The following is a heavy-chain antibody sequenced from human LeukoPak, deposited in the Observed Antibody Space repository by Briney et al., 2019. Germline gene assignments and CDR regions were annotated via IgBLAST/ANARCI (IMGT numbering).Heavy chain of an antibody. Sequence: SETLSLTCAVYGGSFSGYYWSWIRQPPGKGLEWIGYIYYSGSTNYNPSLKSRVTISVDTSKNQFSLKLSSVTAADTAVYYCAAQYYDFWSGYYVWFDPWGQGTLVTVSS. V-gene: IGHV4-59*12. D-gene: IGHD3-3*01. J-gene: IGHJ5*02. CDR3: AAQYYDFWSGYYVWFDP. CDR2: IYYSGST. CDR1: GGSFSGYY.